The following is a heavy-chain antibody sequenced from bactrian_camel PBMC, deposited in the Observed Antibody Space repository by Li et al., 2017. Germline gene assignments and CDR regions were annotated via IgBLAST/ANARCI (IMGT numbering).Heavy chain of an antibody. Sequence: HVQLVESGGGSVQAGGSLRLSCAASGDPGDYNYMAWFRQAPGKERAGVAAIVSDGTTGYPESVKGRFTISVDSAKTTLTLQMNSLKTEDTAVYTCAAGITSRRNVGYCYPDKHYGQGTQVTVS. V-gene: IGHV3S55*01. CDR2: IVSDGTT. D-gene: IGHD2*01. J-gene: IGHJ4*01. CDR1: GDPGDYNY.